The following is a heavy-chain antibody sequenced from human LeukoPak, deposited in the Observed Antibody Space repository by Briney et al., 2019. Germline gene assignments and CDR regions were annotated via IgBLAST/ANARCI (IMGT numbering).Heavy chain of an antibody. CDR3: ARRNYYGSGSYYNSYYYYYYMDV. Sequence: SETLSLTCAVYGGSFSGYYWSWIRQPPGKGLEWIGEINHSGSTNHNPSLKSRVTISVDTSKNQFSLKLRSMTAADTAVYYCARRNYYGSGSYYNSYYYYYYMDVWGKGTTVTVSS. D-gene: IGHD3-10*01. CDR1: GGSFSGYY. J-gene: IGHJ6*03. CDR2: INHSGST. V-gene: IGHV4-34*01.